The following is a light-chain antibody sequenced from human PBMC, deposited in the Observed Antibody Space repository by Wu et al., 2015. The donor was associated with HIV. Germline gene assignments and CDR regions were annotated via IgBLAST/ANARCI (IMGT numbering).Light chain of an antibody. CDR3: QQYGSSSIT. Sequence: EIVLTQSPATLSFSPGERATLFCRASQSVSGTLAWYQQKLGQAPRLLIYDASNRATGIPDRFSGGGSVTDFTLTISRLKPEDFAVYYCQQYGSSSITFGQGTRLEIK. V-gene: IGKV3-20*01. J-gene: IGKJ5*01. CDR1: QSVSGT. CDR2: DAS.